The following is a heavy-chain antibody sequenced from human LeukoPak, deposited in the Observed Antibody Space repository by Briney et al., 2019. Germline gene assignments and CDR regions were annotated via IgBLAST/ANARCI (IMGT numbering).Heavy chain of an antibody. D-gene: IGHD3-3*01. Sequence: ASVKVSCKASGYTFTSYDINWVRQATGQGLEWMGWMNPNSGNTGYAQKFQGRVTMTRNTSISTAYMELSSLRSEDTAVYYCARAIGGYDFWSGYHSYGMDAWGQGTTVTVSS. V-gene: IGHV1-8*01. CDR2: MNPNSGNT. J-gene: IGHJ6*02. CDR1: GYTFTSYD. CDR3: ARAIGGYDFWSGYHSYGMDA.